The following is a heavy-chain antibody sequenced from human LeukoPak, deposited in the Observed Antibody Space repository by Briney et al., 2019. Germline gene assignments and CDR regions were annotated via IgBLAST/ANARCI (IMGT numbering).Heavy chain of an antibody. CDR1: GFTFVSSG. CDR2: IWNDGSHE. D-gene: IGHD3-3*02. J-gene: IGHJ1*01. CDR3: TFKAAEY. Sequence: PGRSLRLSCAPSGFTFVSSGAGSGRQAPGKGLEWVAVIWNDGSHEYYADSEKGRFTISRDNSRDTVYLQMNSLRDEDTAVYYWTFKAAEY. V-gene: IGHV3-33*01.